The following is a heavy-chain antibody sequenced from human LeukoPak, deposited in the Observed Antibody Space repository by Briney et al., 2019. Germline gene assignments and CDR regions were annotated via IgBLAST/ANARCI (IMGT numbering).Heavy chain of an antibody. CDR2: ITGAGDAT. D-gene: IGHD3-10*01. V-gene: IGHV3-23*01. CDR3: AKSWGSGTYTFDY. Sequence: PGGSLRLSCATTGFTFSAYAMSWVRQAPEEGLEWVATITGAGDATYHAASVMGRFTVSRDNAKNTLSLQMSSLRGEDTAVYYCAKSWGSGTYTFDYWGQGILVTVSS. J-gene: IGHJ4*02. CDR1: GFTFSAYA.